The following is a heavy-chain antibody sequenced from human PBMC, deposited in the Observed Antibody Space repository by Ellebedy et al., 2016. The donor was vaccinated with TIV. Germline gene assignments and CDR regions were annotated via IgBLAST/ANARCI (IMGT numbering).Heavy chain of an antibody. CDR2: IKQDGSDK. CDR3: ARGSGYCSSTSCSGETD. CDR1: GLTFSRYW. D-gene: IGHD2-2*01. J-gene: IGHJ4*02. V-gene: IGHV3-7*03. Sequence: GESLKISCVDSGLTFSRYWMSWVRQTPGRGLEWVANIKQDGSDKNYVDSVKGRFTISRDNAKNSLYLQMKSRGADETAVYYCARGSGYCSSTSCSGETDWGQGTPVTVSS.